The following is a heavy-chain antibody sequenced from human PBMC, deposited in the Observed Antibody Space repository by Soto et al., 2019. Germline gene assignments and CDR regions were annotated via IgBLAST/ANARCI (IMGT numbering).Heavy chain of an antibody. V-gene: IGHV1-69*02. Sequence: QVQLVQSGAEVKKPGSSVKVSCKASGGSDSNYIISWVRQAPGQGLEWMGRINPILGIAIYAQKFQDRVTVTAEKSTGTAYMELSSLRPEDTAVYYCARANGDHYYYYGLDVWGQGTAVTVS. D-gene: IGHD4-17*01. CDR2: INPILGIA. CDR1: GGSDSNYI. J-gene: IGHJ6*02. CDR3: ARANGDHYYYYGLDV.